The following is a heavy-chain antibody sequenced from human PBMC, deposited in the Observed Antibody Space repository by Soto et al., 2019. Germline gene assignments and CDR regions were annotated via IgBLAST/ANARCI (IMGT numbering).Heavy chain of an antibody. Sequence: QVQLQESGPGLVKPSQTVSLTCTVSGGSISSGNDYWSWIRQPPGKGLEWIGYIHYGGNTNYNPSLKSRLTMSLDTSKNQFSLKLSSVTAADTAVYYCARDHGYHYDSWGQGILVTVSS. CDR2: IHYGGNT. CDR1: GGSISSGNDY. D-gene: IGHD5-18*01. J-gene: IGHJ5*01. V-gene: IGHV4-30-4*08. CDR3: ARDHGYHYDS.